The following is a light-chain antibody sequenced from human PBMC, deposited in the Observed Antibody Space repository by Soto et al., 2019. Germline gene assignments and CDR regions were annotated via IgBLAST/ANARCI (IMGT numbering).Light chain of an antibody. CDR1: SSNIGAGYE. Sequence: SVLTQPPSVSEAPGQRVTISCTGSSSNIGAGYEAHWYQQVPGTAPKLLIYENNNRPSGVPDRFSGSKSGTSASLAITGLQAEDEAEYYCQSYDSSLSGYVFGTGTKLTVL. CDR3: QSYDSSLSGYV. J-gene: IGLJ1*01. CDR2: ENN. V-gene: IGLV1-40*01.